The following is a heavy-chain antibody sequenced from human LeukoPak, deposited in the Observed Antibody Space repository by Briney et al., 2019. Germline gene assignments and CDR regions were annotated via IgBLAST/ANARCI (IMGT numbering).Heavy chain of an antibody. CDR1: GGSISSYY. J-gene: IGHJ4*02. D-gene: IGHD3-10*02. CDR2: IYYSGST. V-gene: IGHV4-59*01. Sequence: SETLSLTCTVSGGSISSYYWSWIRQPPGKGLEWIGYIYYSGSTNYNPSLKSRVTISVDTSKNQFSLKLSSVTAADTAVYYCARDRGLTTSGGVGFDYWGQGTLVTVSS. CDR3: ARDRGLTTSGGVGFDY.